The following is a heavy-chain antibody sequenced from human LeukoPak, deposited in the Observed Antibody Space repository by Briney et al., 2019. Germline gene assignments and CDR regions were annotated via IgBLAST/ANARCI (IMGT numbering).Heavy chain of an antibody. CDR1: GGSISSYY. J-gene: IGHJ4*02. Sequence: SETLSLTCTVSGGSISSYYWSWIRQPPGKGLEWIGYIYYSGSTSYNPSLKSRVTISVDTSKNQFSLKLSSVTAADTAVYYCARDQEDTAMVTSDYWGQGTLVTVSS. CDR2: IYYSGST. D-gene: IGHD5-18*01. CDR3: ARDQEDTAMVTSDY. V-gene: IGHV4-59*01.